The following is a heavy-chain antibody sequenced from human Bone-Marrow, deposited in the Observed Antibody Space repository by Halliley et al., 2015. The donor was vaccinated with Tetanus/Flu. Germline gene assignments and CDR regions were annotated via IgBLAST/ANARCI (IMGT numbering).Heavy chain of an antibody. D-gene: IGHD1-26*01. V-gene: IGHV4-59*11. J-gene: IGHJ5*02. CDR1: GGSMNAHH. CDR2: ISYSGAL. Sequence: LVQSSETLSLTCTVSGGSMNAHHWTWIRQPPGKGLEWIGHISYSGALDYSPSLEGRVTISLDTSTNHFSLNLRSVTAADTAVYYCARDSYSWSVMGEFAPWGQGTLVIVSS. CDR3: ARDSYSWSVMGEFAP.